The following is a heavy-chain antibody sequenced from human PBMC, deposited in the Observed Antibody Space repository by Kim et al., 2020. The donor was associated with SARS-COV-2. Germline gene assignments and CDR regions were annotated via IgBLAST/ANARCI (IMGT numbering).Heavy chain of an antibody. CDR1: GFTFRSYW. J-gene: IGHJ4*02. D-gene: IGHD6-13*01. CDR3: ARDGILSYTSSWDH. CDR2: IKEDGSVK. Sequence: GGSLRLSCAASGFTFRSYWMSWVRQAPGKGLEWVANIKEDGSVKQYVDSVKGRFTISRDNAGNSLYLQLNSLRADDTATYYCARDGILSYTSSWDHWGQGSLVTVSS. V-gene: IGHV3-7*03.